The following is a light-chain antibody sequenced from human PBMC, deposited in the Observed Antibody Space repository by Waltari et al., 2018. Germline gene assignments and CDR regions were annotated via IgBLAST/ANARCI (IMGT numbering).Light chain of an antibody. CDR2: EVS. CDR3: CSYAGSSYVV. Sequence: QSALTQPASVSGSPGQSITIPCTGTSSDVGSYNLVSWYQQHPGKAPKLMIYEVSKRPSGVSNRFSGSNSGNTASLTISGLQAEDEAEYYCCSYAGSSYVVFGGGTKLTVL. CDR1: SSDVGSYNL. V-gene: IGLV2-23*02. J-gene: IGLJ2*01.